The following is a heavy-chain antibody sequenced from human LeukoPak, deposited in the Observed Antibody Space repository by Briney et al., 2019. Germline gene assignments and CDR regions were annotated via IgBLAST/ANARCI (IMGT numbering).Heavy chain of an antibody. Sequence: AASVKVSCKVSGYTLTELSMHWVRQDPGKGLEWMGGFDPEDGETIYAQKFQGRVTMTEDTSTATAYMELSSLRSEDTAVYYCATGVQLWLSYWGQGTLVTVSS. J-gene: IGHJ4*02. CDR3: ATGVQLWLSY. CDR1: GYTLTELS. CDR2: FDPEDGET. V-gene: IGHV1-24*01. D-gene: IGHD5-18*01.